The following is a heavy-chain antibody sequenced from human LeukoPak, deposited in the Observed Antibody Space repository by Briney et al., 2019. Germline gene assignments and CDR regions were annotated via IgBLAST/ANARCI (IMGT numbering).Heavy chain of an antibody. CDR3: ARGRKYYYDSSGYYYGY. CDR2: IYYSGST. CDR1: GGSICSYY. V-gene: IGHV4-59*12. J-gene: IGHJ4*02. Sequence: SETLSLTCTVSGGSICSYYWSWIRQPPGKGLEWIGYIYYSGSTNYNPSLKSRVTISVDTSKNQFSLKLSSVTAADTAVYYCARGRKYYYDSSGYYYGYWGQGTLVTVSS. D-gene: IGHD3-22*01.